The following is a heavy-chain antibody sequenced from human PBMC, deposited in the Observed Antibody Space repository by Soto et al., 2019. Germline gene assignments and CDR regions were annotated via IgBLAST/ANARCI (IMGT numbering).Heavy chain of an antibody. Sequence: QVQLQESGPGLVKPSQTLSLTCTVSGGSISSGGYYWSWIRQHPGKGLEWIGYSYYSGSTYYNPSLKRRVTISVDTSKNQFSLKLSSVTAADTAVYYSASTASGGSWENWFDPWGQGTLVTVSS. CDR3: ASTASGGSWENWFDP. V-gene: IGHV4-31*03. J-gene: IGHJ5*02. CDR1: GGSISSGGYY. D-gene: IGHD2-15*01. CDR2: SYYSGST.